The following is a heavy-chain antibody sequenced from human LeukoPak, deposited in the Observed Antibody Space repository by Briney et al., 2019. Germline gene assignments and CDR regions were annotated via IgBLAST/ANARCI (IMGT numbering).Heavy chain of an antibody. Sequence: SETLSLTCTVSGYSISSGYYWGWIRQPPGKGLEWIGSIYHSGSTYYNPSLKSRVTISVDTSKNQFSLKLSSVTAADTAVYYCARRYSGSYYGSKAVFDYWGQGTLVTVSS. D-gene: IGHD1-26*01. CDR3: ARRYSGSYYGSKAVFDY. CDR1: GYSISSGYY. J-gene: IGHJ4*02. CDR2: IYHSGST. V-gene: IGHV4-38-2*02.